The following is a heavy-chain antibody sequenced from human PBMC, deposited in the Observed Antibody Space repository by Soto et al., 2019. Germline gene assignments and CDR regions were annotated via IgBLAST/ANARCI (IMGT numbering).Heavy chain of an antibody. J-gene: IGHJ4*02. D-gene: IGHD2-8*01. CDR1: GGSISSGDYY. Sequence: SETLSLTCTVSGGSISSGDYYWSWIRQPPGKGLEWIGYIYYSGSTYYNPSLKSRVTISVDTSKNQFSLKLSSVTAADTAVYYWGRARDARYFDYWGQGTLVT. CDR2: IYYSGST. CDR3: GRARDARYFDY. V-gene: IGHV4-30-4*01.